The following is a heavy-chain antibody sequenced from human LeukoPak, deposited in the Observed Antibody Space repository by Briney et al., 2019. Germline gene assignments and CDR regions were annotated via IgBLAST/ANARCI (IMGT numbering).Heavy chain of an antibody. J-gene: IGHJ4*02. Sequence: GGSLRLSCEASGFTFNTHAMSWVRQAPGKGLEWVASITSSGRTPYYTDPVKGRFTISRDNSKNTLYLQMNSLRGEDTAVYYCAKDRPNFYETSGSYYKIKGDFWGQGSLVTVSS. V-gene: IGHV3-23*01. CDR1: GFTFNTHA. CDR2: ITSSGRTP. D-gene: IGHD3-10*01. CDR3: AKDRPNFYETSGSYYKIKGDF.